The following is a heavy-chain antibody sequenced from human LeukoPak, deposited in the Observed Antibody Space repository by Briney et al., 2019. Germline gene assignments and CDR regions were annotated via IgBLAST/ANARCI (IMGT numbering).Heavy chain of an antibody. J-gene: IGHJ4*02. CDR3: ATTNRYSGSYRDFDY. D-gene: IGHD1-26*01. Sequence: GSLRLSCSASCFPFSSYAMSWVRPAPGKGVEWVSAISGSGGSTYYADSVKGRFTISRDNSKNTLYLQMNSLRAEDTAVYYCATTNRYSGSYRDFDYWGQGTLVTVSS. V-gene: IGHV3-23*01. CDR2: ISGSGGST. CDR1: CFPFSSYA.